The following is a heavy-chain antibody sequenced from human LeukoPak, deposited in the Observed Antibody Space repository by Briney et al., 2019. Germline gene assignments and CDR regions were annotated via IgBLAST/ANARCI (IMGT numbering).Heavy chain of an antibody. CDR1: GGTFSSYA. CDR2: IIPILGIA. Sequence: SVKVSCKASGGTFSSYAISWARQAPGQGLEWMGRIIPILGIANYAQKFQGRVTITADKSTSTAYMELSSLRSEDTAVYYCARGRVAVAGTNWFDPWGQGTLVTVSS. J-gene: IGHJ5*02. CDR3: ARGRVAVAGTNWFDP. V-gene: IGHV1-69*04. D-gene: IGHD6-19*01.